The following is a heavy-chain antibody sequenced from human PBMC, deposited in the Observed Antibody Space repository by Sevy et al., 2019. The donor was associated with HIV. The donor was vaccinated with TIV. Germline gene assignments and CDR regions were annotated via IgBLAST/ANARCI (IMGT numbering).Heavy chain of an antibody. CDR3: ARAYDYVWGSYRWSSYFDY. V-gene: IGHV3-11*01. D-gene: IGHD3-16*01. J-gene: IGHJ4*02. CDR1: GFTFSDYY. Sequence: GSLRLSCAASGFTFSDYYMSWIRQAPGKGLEWVPYISSSRSTIYYADSVKGRFTISRDNAKNSLYLQMNSLRAEDTAVYYCARAYDYVWGSYRWSSYFDYWGQGTLVTVSS. CDR2: ISSSRSTI.